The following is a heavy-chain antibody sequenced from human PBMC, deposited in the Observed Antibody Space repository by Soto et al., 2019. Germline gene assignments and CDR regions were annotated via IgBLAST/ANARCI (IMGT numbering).Heavy chain of an antibody. CDR1: GFTFTSYA. Sequence: PGGSLRLSCAASGFTFTSYAMTWVRQGPGRGLEWVSSIGTRTGDMPYADSVKGRFTISRDNSRNTLYLQMNSLRTEDTAIYYCAKRSPSGTYYFDYWGQGTLVTVSS. D-gene: IGHD1-26*01. V-gene: IGHV3-23*01. CDR2: IGTRTGDM. J-gene: IGHJ4*02. CDR3: AKRSPSGTYYFDY.